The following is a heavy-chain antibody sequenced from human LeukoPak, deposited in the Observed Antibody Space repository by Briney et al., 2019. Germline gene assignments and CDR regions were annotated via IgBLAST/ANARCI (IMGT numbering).Heavy chain of an antibody. CDR1: GFSFSDYS. CDR2: ISHSGSYI. CDR3: AKEISAAAIEGDAFDI. D-gene: IGHD6-13*01. Sequence: PGGSLRLSCAAAGFSFSDYSMNWVRQAPGKGLEWVSSISHSGSYIYDADSVKGRFTISRDNSKNTLYLQMNSLRAEDTAVYYCAKEISAAAIEGDAFDIWGQGTMVTVSS. V-gene: IGHV3-21*01. J-gene: IGHJ3*02.